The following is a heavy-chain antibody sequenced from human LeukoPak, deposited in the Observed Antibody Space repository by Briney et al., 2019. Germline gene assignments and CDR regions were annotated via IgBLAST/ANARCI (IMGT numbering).Heavy chain of an antibody. J-gene: IGHJ4*02. V-gene: IGHV4-39*01. Sequence: SETLSLTCTVSGGSIRSSSYYWGWIRQPPGKGLEWIGSIYYSGSTYYDASLKSRGTISVDTSKNQFSLKLNSVTAADTAVYFCARQVVAVAGTGYFDYWGQGTLVTVSS. CDR3: ARQVVAVAGTGYFDY. CDR1: GGSIRSSSYY. D-gene: IGHD6-19*01. CDR2: IYYSGST.